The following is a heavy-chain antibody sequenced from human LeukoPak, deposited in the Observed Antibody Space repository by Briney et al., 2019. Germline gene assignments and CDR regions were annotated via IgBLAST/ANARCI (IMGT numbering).Heavy chain of an antibody. J-gene: IGHJ6*03. Sequence: SETLSLTCAVYGGSFSGYYWSWIRQPPGKGLEWIGEINHSGSTNYNPSLKSRVTISVDTSKNQFSLKLSSVTAADTAVYYCARGRRYCSSTSCPRSHSYYYYMDVWGKGTTVTVSS. V-gene: IGHV4-34*01. CDR1: GGSFSGYY. CDR2: INHSGST. CDR3: ARGRRYCSSTSCPRSHSYYYYMDV. D-gene: IGHD2-2*01.